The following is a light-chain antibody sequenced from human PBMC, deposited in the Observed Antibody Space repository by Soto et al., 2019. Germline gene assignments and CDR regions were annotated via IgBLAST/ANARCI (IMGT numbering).Light chain of an antibody. V-gene: IGKV3-11*01. Sequence: EIVLTQTPATLSLSPGQRATLSCWASQSVKTYLMWYQHKPGQAPRLHIYDTSNRATGIPDRFSGSGSGTGFTLTISNLKPEDSAVYYCQQRGNSITFGGGTKVEI. CDR2: DTS. J-gene: IGKJ4*02. CDR3: QQRGNSIT. CDR1: QSVKTY.